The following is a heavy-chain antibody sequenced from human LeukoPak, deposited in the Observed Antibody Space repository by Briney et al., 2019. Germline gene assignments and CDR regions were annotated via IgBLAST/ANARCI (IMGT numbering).Heavy chain of an antibody. D-gene: IGHD2-2*01. Sequence: GGSLRLSCAASGFTFSSYGMHWVREAPGKGLEWVAVISYDGSNKYYADSVKGRFTISRENSKNTLYLQMNSLRAEDTAVYYCAKDHGRSTSFPFDYWGQGTLVTVSS. J-gene: IGHJ4*02. CDR3: AKDHGRSTSFPFDY. V-gene: IGHV3-30*18. CDR2: ISYDGSNK. CDR1: GFTFSSYG.